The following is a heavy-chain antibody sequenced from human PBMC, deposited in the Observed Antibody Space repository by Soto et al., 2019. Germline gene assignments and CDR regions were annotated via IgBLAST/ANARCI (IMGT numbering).Heavy chain of an antibody. CDR3: ARDLKPSQTPRAFDI. J-gene: IGHJ3*02. Sequence: SVKVSCKASGGTFSSYAISWVRQAPGQGLEWMGGIIPIFGTANYAQKFQGRVTITADESTSTAYMELSSLRPEDTAVYYCARDLKPSQTPRAFDIWGQGTMVTVSS. V-gene: IGHV1-69*13. CDR2: IIPIFGTA. CDR1: GGTFSSYA.